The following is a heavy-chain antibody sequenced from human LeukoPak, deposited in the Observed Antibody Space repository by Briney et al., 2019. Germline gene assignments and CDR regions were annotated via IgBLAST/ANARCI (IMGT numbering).Heavy chain of an antibody. J-gene: IGHJ4*02. CDR1: GFTFSSYS. CDR3: AKFAQRYCSGGSCHPFDY. V-gene: IGHV3-21*04. CDR2: ITSSSDYI. D-gene: IGHD2-15*01. Sequence: GGSLRLSCAASGFTFSSYSMNWVRQAPGKGLEWVSSITSSSDYIYYADSVKGRFTISRDNAKNTLHLQMNSLRAEDTAAYYCAKFAQRYCSGGSCHPFDYWGQGTLVTVSS.